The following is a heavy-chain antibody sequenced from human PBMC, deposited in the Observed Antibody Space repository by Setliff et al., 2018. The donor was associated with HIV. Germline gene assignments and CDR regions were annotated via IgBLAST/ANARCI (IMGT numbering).Heavy chain of an antibody. CDR1: GFTFSYYS. CDR3: ARGGVKIFQNWFDP. J-gene: IGHJ5*02. Sequence: GGSLRLSCAASGFTFSYYSMNWVRQAPGKGLEWVSYISSSSSSIYYADSVKGRFTISRDNAKNSLYLPMNSLRAEDTAVYYCARGGVKIFQNWFDPWGQGTLVTVS. CDR2: ISSSSSSI. V-gene: IGHV3-48*01. D-gene: IGHD3-3*01.